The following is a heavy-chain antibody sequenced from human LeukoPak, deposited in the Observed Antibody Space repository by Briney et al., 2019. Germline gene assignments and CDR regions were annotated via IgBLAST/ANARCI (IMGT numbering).Heavy chain of an antibody. J-gene: IGHJ6*03. CDR3: ARALDCSSTSCYWGYYYYMDV. CDR1: GFTFSDYY. CDR2: ITNNNGAM. V-gene: IGHV3-11*04. Sequence: PGGSLRLSCAASGFTFSDYYMGWIRQAPGKGLEWISYITNNNGAMFYAGSLEGRFTIFRDNAKNSLYLQMNSLRAEDTAVYYCARALDCSSTSCYWGYYYYMDVWGKGTTVTVSS. D-gene: IGHD2-2*01.